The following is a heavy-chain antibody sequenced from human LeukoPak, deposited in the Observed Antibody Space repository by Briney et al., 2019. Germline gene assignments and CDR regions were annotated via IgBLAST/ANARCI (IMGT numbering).Heavy chain of an antibody. CDR2: ISSSSSYI. CDR1: GFTFSSYS. V-gene: IGHV3-21*01. CDR3: ASSLVGATTGY. D-gene: IGHD1-26*01. Sequence: GGSLRLSCAASGFTFSSYSMNWVRQAPGKGLEWVSSISSSSSYIYYADSVKGRFTISRDNAKNSLYLQVNSLRAEDTAVYYCASSLVGATTGYWGQGTLVTVSS. J-gene: IGHJ4*02.